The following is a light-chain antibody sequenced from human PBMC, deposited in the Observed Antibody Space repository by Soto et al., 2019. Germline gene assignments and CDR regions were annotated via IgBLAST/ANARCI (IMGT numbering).Light chain of an antibody. J-gene: IGLJ2*01. CDR1: GSSIGTNT. V-gene: IGLV1-44*01. CDR2: GNN. CDR3: AAWGGSLNNVL. Sequence: QSVLTQPPSASGTPGQRVTISCSGSGSSIGTNTVNWYRQLPGTAPKLLIYGNNQRPSGVPDRFSGSKSGTSASLAISGLQSEDEAEYYCAAWGGSLNNVLFGGGT.